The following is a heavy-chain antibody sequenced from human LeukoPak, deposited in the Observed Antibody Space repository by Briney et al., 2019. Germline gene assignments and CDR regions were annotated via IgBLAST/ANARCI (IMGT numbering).Heavy chain of an antibody. CDR1: GFTFSSYA. Sequence: PGGSLRLSCAASGFTFSSYAMSWVRQAPGKGLGWVSAISGSGGSTCYADSVKGRFTISRDNSKNTLYLQMNSLRAEDTAVYYCAKAETRRLRYFDWLSPRPYYYYGMDVWGQGTTVTVSS. V-gene: IGHV3-23*01. J-gene: IGHJ6*02. CDR2: ISGSGGST. D-gene: IGHD3-9*01. CDR3: AKAETRRLRYFDWLSPRPYYYYGMDV.